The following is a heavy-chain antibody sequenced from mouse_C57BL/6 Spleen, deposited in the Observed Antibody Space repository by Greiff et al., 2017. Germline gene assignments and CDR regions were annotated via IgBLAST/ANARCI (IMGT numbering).Heavy chain of an antibody. CDR3: ARLGGNYEGFDY. CDR1: GYTFTSYW. J-gene: IGHJ2*01. CDR2: IDPSDSYT. Sequence: VQLQQPGAELVRPGTSVKLSCKASGYTFTSYWMHWVKQRPGQGLEWIGVIDPSDSYTNYNQKFKGKATLTVDTSSSTAYMQLSSLTSEDSAVYYCARLGGNYEGFDYWGQGTTLTVSS. D-gene: IGHD2-1*01. V-gene: IGHV1-59*01.